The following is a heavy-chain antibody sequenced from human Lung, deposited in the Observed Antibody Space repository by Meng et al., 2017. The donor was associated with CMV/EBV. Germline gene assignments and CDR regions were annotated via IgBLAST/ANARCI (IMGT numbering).Heavy chain of an antibody. CDR3: ARDGSLNGPNYYYYNGVDV. Sequence: ASVXVSCKASVHSFIDYDIHWVRRAPGQGLEWMGRINSYGGGTNYAQQFRGRVTMTRDTSTDTAYMELSRLTSDDSAVYYCARDGSLNGPNYYYYNGVDVWXLGTTVTVSS. CDR1: VHSFIDYD. CDR2: INSYGGGT. J-gene: IGHJ6*02. V-gene: IGHV1-2*06. D-gene: IGHD2-2*03.